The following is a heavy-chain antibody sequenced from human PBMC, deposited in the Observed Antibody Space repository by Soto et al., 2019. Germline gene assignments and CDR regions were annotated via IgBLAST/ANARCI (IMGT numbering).Heavy chain of an antibody. Sequence: ASVKVSCKASGYTFTSYGIRWVRQAPGQRLEWMGWINALTANAKYSQKFQGRVTITRDTSASTAYMELSSLRSEDTAVYYCGRDLWIQLLTGMDVWGQGTTVTVSS. D-gene: IGHD5-18*01. CDR2: INALTANA. V-gene: IGHV1-3*01. CDR1: GYTFTSYG. CDR3: GRDLWIQLLTGMDV. J-gene: IGHJ6*02.